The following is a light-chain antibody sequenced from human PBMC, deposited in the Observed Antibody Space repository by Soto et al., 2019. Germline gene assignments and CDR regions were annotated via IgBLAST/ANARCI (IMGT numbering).Light chain of an antibody. CDR2: DSS. J-gene: IGKJ5*01. CDR3: QHRSNWPPIT. Sequence: EIVLTQSPATLSLSPGERATLSCRASQSVSIYLAWYQQKPGQAPRLLIYDSSNRAAGIPARFSARGSGTDFTLFISNLEPEDSAFYYCQHRSNWPPITFGQGTRLEIK. CDR1: QSVSIY. V-gene: IGKV3-11*01.